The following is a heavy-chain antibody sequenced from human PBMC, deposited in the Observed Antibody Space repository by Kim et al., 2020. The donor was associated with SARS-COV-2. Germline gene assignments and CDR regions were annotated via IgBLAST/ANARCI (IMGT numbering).Heavy chain of an antibody. Sequence: SETLSLTCTVSGGSISSGGYYWSWIRQHPGKGLEWIGYIYYSGSTYYNPSLKSRVTISVDTSKNQFSLKLSSVTAADTAVYYCARGAHQLLWFGELSHGFWFDPWGQGTLVTVSS. CDR2: IYYSGST. V-gene: IGHV4-31*03. J-gene: IGHJ5*02. CDR3: ARGAHQLLWFGELSHGFWFDP. D-gene: IGHD3-10*01. CDR1: GGSISSGGYY.